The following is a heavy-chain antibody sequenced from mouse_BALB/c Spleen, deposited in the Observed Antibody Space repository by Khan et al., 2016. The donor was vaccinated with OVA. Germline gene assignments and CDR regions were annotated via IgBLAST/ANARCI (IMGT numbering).Heavy chain of an antibody. Sequence: VQLQQSGAELAKPGASVKMSCKASGYTFTSYWMHWVKQRPGQGLEWIGYITPSTGYTEYNQKFKDKATLPAANSSSTAYMQLSSLTSEDSGVYYGARVIPGSSYRDFDGWGAGTTVTVAS. J-gene: IGHJ1*01. CDR1: GYTFTSYW. V-gene: IGHV1-7*01. CDR3: ARVIPGSSYRDFDG. D-gene: IGHD1-1*01. CDR2: ITPSTGYT.